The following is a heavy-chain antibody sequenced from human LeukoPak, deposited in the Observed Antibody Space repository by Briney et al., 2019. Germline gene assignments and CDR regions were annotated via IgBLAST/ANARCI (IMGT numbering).Heavy chain of an antibody. J-gene: IGHJ4*02. CDR2: ISSSSSYI. D-gene: IGHD2-2*01. V-gene: IGHV3-21*01. CDR3: ARDSGYCSSTSCYGVGDFDY. CDR1: GFTFSSYS. Sequence: GGSLRLSCAASGFTFSSYSMNWVRQAPGKGLEWDSSISSSSSYIYYADSVKGRFTISRDNAKNSLYLQMNSLRAEDTAVYYCARDSGYCSSTSCYGVGDFDYWGQGTLVTVSS.